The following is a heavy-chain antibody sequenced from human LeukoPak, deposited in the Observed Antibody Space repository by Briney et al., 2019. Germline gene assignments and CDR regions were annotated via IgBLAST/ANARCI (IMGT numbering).Heavy chain of an antibody. Sequence: GGSLRLSCAASGFTFSDYYMSWIHQAPGKGLEWVSYISSSGSTIYYADSVKGRFTISRDNAKNSLYLQMNSLGAEDTAVYYCARDNGYCSSTSCYIWFDPWGQETLVTVSS. CDR3: ARDNGYCSSTSCYIWFDP. D-gene: IGHD2-2*02. CDR1: GFTFSDYY. J-gene: IGHJ5*02. CDR2: ISSSGSTI. V-gene: IGHV3-11*01.